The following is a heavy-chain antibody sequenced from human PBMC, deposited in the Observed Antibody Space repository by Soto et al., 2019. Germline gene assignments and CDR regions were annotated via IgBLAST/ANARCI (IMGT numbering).Heavy chain of an antibody. CDR2: IIPIFGTA. CDR3: ARVFDSLPISGYYSY. J-gene: IGHJ4*02. V-gene: IGHV1-69*06. Sequence: QVQLVQSGAEVKKPGSSVKVSCKASGGTFSSHAISWVRQAPGQGLEWMGGIIPIFGTANYAQKFQGRVTITADKSTSTAYMELSSLRSEDTAVHYCARVFDSLPISGYYSYWGQGTLVTVSS. D-gene: IGHD3-22*01. CDR1: GGTFSSHA.